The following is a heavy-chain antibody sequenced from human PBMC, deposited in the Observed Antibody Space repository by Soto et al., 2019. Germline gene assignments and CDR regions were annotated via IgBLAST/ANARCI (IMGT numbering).Heavy chain of an antibody. CDR1: GGTLSDHG. Sequence: QVQLEQSGAEVKKPGSSGKISCKASGGTLSDHGVSWLRQAPGQGLEGVGGTIPVFNTAKYAPKFQGRGTIAADKSTNIAYMELGSLRSADTAFYYCARGVYGSGNYYTGPSAFDIWGQGTLVIVSS. CDR3: ARGVYGSGNYYTGPSAFDI. V-gene: IGHV1-69*06. CDR2: TIPVFNTA. J-gene: IGHJ3*02. D-gene: IGHD3-10*01.